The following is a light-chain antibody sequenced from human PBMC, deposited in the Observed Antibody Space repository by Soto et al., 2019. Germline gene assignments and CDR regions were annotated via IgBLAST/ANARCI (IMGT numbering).Light chain of an antibody. V-gene: IGKV3-20*01. CDR3: LQYGSSTLT. CDR1: QSVSSSF. J-gene: IGKJ4*01. Sequence: EIVLTQSPGTLSLSPGERATLSCRASQSVSSSFLAWYQQKPGQAPRLLIYGASSRATGIPDRFRGSGSGTVFALTISRLEPEDVAVYYCLQYGSSTLTFGGGTKVEIK. CDR2: GAS.